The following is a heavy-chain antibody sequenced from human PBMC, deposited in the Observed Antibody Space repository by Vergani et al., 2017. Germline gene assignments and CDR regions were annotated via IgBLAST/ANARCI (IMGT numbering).Heavy chain of an antibody. CDR3: AVRPRVNLVGGGIVTKRTFDY. V-gene: IGHV4-34*02. CDR1: GESFSSFY. J-gene: IGHJ4*02. CDR2: INNDGHT. Sequence: QVQLQQWGAGVVKPSGTLSLTCAVFGESFSSFYWSWIRQPPGKGLEWIGEINNDGHTNYNPSLESRVTVSRDTAKNKFSLNLMSVTAAYTAMYYCAVRPRVNLVGGGIVTKRTFDYWSQGGLVTVSS. D-gene: IGHD3-10*01.